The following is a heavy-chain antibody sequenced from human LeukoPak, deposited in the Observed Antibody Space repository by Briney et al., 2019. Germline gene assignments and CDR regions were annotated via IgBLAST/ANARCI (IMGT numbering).Heavy chain of an antibody. CDR3: AGERGEEYSSGWYKRNYFDN. CDR2: GDYSGGT. V-gene: IGHV4-39*07. J-gene: IGHJ4*02. Sequence: SETLSLTCTVSGDSFSSVTDYWAWIRQPPGKGLEWIASGDYSGGTYYNPSLESRVAISADMSKTQFSLKQTSVTGADTAVYYCAGERGEEYSSGWYKRNYFDNWGQGIRVTVSS. D-gene: IGHD6-19*01. CDR1: GDSFSSVTDY.